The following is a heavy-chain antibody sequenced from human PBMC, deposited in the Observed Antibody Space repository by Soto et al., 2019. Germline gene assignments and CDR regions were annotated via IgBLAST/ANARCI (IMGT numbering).Heavy chain of an antibody. CDR3: ARSAGKGRDRFDP. CDR1: GGSISSYY. Sequence: PSETLSLTCTVSGGSISSYYWSWIRQPPGKGLEWIGYIYYSGSTNYNPSLKSRVTISVDTSKNQFSLKLSSVTAADTAVYYCARSAGKGRDRFDPWGQGTLVTVYS. D-gene: IGHD6-13*01. CDR2: IYYSGST. J-gene: IGHJ5*02. V-gene: IGHV4-59*01.